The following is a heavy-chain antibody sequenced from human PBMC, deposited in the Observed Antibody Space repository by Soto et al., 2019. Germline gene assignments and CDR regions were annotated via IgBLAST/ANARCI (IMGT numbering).Heavy chain of an antibody. Sequence: ASVKVSCKASGDTFSSNTISWVRQVPGHGLEWMGRIIPTGGSTDYAQQLQGRLSMTRDTSTSTVYLELSSLRSDDTAVYYCNSKSSSWSRDYWGQGTLVTAPQ. V-gene: IGHV1-46*01. CDR2: IIPTGGST. CDR1: GDTFSSNT. J-gene: IGHJ4*02. D-gene: IGHD6-6*01. CDR3: NSKSSSWSRDY.